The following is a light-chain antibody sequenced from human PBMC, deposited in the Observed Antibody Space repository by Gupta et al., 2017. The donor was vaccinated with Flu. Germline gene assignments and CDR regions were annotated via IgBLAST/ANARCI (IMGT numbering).Light chain of an antibody. CDR1: SCRIASHY. CDR3: QSGDGSKQV. V-gene: IGLV6-57*01. CDR2: EDN. J-gene: IGLJ3*02. Sequence: FMLTQPHSVSAAPGTTVGLSCTRSSCRIASHYVQWYQQRPGSSPTSLIYEDNQRPAGVPDRFSGSSDSSSNSAALIIAGLKTEDEDDYECQSGDGSKQVFGGGTKLTVL.